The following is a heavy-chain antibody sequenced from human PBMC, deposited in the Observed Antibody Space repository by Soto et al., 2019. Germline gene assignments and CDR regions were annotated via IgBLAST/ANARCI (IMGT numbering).Heavy chain of an antibody. CDR2: IYYSGST. CDR3: ARHVAMYYDILTGYQNWYFDL. D-gene: IGHD3-9*01. Sequence: SETLSLTSAIVRSSIMSSSCSWIRQPPGKGLEWIGYIYYSGSTNYNPSLKSRVTISVDTSKNQFSLKLSSVTAADTAVYYCARHVAMYYDILTGYQNWYFDLWGRGTLVTVS. CDR1: RSSIMSSS. J-gene: IGHJ2*01. V-gene: IGHV4-59*08.